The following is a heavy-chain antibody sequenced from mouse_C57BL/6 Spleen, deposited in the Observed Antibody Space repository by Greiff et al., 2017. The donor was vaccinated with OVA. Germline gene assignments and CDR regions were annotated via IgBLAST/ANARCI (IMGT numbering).Heavy chain of an antibody. CDR2: IDPETGGT. CDR1: GYTFTDYE. CDR3: TLRGY. Sequence: VKVVESGAELVRPGASVTLSCTASGYTFTDYEMHWVKQTPVHGLEWIGAIDPETGGTAYNQKFKGKAILTADKSSSTAYMELRSLTSEDSAVYYCTLRGYWGQGTTLTVSS. V-gene: IGHV1-15*01. J-gene: IGHJ2*01. D-gene: IGHD2-12*01.